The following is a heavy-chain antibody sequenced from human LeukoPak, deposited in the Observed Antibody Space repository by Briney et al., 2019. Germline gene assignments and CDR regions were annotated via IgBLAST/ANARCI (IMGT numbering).Heavy chain of an antibody. Sequence: ASVKVSCKASGYTFTNYGISWVRQAPGQGLEWMGWISAYNGDTNYAQNLQGRATMTTDTSTSTAYMDLSSLRSDDTAVYYCAREIYGRFDNWGQGTLVTVSS. CDR2: ISAYNGDT. CDR1: GYTFTNYG. J-gene: IGHJ4*02. CDR3: AREIYGRFDN. D-gene: IGHD2-15*01. V-gene: IGHV1-18*01.